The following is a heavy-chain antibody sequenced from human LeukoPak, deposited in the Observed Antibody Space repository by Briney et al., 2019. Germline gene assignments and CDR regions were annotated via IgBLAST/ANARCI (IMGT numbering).Heavy chain of an antibody. J-gene: IGHJ4*02. D-gene: IGHD3-16*01. CDR2: ISSSSSTI. Sequence: GGSLRRSCAASGFIFSNYNMNWVRQAPGKGLEWVSYISSSSSTIYYADSVKGRFTISRDNAKNSLYLQMNSLRAEDTAVYYCARRFGLWGQGTLVTVSS. CDR3: ARRFGL. V-gene: IGHV3-48*01. CDR1: GFIFSNYN.